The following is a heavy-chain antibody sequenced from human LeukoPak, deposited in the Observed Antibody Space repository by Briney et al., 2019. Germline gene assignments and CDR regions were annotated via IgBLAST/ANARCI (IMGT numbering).Heavy chain of an antibody. CDR1: GGSISSSSYY. CDR3: ARGGGYGDYPYYFDY. D-gene: IGHD4-17*01. Sequence: SETLSLTCTVSGGSISSSSYYWGWIRQPPGSGLELIGSIYYSGSTYYNPSLKRRVTISVDTSKNQFSLKLSSVTAADTAVYYCARGGGYGDYPYYFDYWGQGTLVTVSS. CDR2: IYYSGST. J-gene: IGHJ4*02. V-gene: IGHV4-39*07.